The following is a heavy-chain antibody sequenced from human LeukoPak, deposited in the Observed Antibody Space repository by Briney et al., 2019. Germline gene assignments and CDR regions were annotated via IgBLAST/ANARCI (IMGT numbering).Heavy chain of an antibody. D-gene: IGHD6-13*01. J-gene: IGHJ4*02. CDR1: GGSINSHY. CDR2: VFNGGST. CDR3: ATRPAGSTWYGVFDY. V-gene: IGHV4-59*11. Sequence: SETLSLTCTVSGGSINSHYWSWIRQPPGKGLEWIGYVFNGGSTDYNPSLKSRVTMSVDTSRDQFSLRLTSVTAADTAIYYCATRPAGSTWYGVFDYWSQGTLVTVSS.